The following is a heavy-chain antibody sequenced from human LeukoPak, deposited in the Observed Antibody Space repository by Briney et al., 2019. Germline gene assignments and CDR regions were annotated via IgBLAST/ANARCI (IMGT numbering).Heavy chain of an antibody. D-gene: IGHD2-2*01. CDR1: GFIFSDNT. V-gene: IGHV3-30*18. Sequence: GGSLRLSCAASGFIFSDNTMNWVPQAPGKGPEWVAILSYVGSNKDYADSVKGRCTISRDNSKNTLYLQMNSLRAEDTAVYYCAKDLLCSSTSCYGTGYFDSWGQGALVTVSS. CDR3: AKDLLCSSTSCYGTGYFDS. J-gene: IGHJ4*02. CDR2: LSYVGSNK.